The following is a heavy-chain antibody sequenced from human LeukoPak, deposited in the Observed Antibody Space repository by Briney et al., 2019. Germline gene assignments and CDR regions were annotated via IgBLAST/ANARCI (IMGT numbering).Heavy chain of an antibody. Sequence: SETLSLTCTVSGGSISSSNYYWGWIRQPPGKGLEWIGSIYYSGSTYYNPSLKSRVTISVDTSKNQFSLKLSSVTAADTAVYYYAPPKESYGYGYYFDYWAREPWSPSPQ. CDR1: GGSISSSNYY. J-gene: IGHJ4*02. CDR2: IYYSGST. CDR3: APPKESYGYGYYFDY. D-gene: IGHD5-18*01. V-gene: IGHV4-39*01.